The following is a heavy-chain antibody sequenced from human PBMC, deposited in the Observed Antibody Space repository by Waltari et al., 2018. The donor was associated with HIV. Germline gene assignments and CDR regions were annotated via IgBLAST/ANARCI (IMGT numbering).Heavy chain of an antibody. CDR2: ISGGGEST. J-gene: IGHJ4*02. D-gene: IGHD2-15*01. V-gene: IGHV3-23*01. CDR3: ANSLGRIVDY. CDR1: GFTVSSYP. Sequence: EVQLLESGGGLVQSGGSLRVSCAASGFTVSSYPMSWVRQGPGKGLEWVSGISGGGESTYYADSVKGRFTISRDNSKNTLYLQMNSLRAEDTAVYYCANSLGRIVDYWGQGTLVTVSS.